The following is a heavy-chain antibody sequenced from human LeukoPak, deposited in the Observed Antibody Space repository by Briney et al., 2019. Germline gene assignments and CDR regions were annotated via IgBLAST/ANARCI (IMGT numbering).Heavy chain of an antibody. CDR2: INPNSGGT. CDR3: ARDWLSVAGTFDY. J-gene: IGHJ4*02. CDR1: VYTFTGYY. V-gene: IGHV1-2*02. D-gene: IGHD6-19*01. Sequence: ASVKVSCKASVYTFTGYYMHWVRQAPGQGLEWMGWINPNSGGTNYAQKFQGRVTMTRDTSISTAYMELSRLRSDDTAVYYCARDWLSVAGTFDYWGQGTLVTISS.